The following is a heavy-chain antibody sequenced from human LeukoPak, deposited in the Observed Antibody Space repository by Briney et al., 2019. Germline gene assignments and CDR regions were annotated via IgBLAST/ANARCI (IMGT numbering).Heavy chain of an antibody. CDR2: INPSGGST. J-gene: IGHJ3*02. V-gene: IGHV1-46*01. CDR1: GHTFTSYY. CDR3: ARVEGLSTVTPGAFDI. Sequence: ASVKVSCKASGHTFTSYYMHWVRQAPGQGLEWMGIINPSGGSTSYAQKFQGRVTMTRDMSTSTVYMELSSLRSEDTAVYYCARVEGLSTVTPGAFDIWGQGTMVTVSS. D-gene: IGHD4-17*01.